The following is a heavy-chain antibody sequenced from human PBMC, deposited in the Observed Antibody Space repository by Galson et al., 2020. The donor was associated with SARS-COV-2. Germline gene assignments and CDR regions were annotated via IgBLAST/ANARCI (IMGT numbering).Heavy chain of an antibody. CDR1: GFTFSSYG. D-gene: IGHD2-2*01. J-gene: IGHJ6*03. CDR2: IRYDGSNK. CDR3: AKEGRAYQLNYYYYMDV. V-gene: IGHV3-30*02. Sequence: GESLKISCAASGFTFSSYGMHWVRQAPGKGLEWVAFIRYDGSNKYYADSVKGRFTISRDNSKNTLYLQMNSLRAEDTAVYYCAKEGRAYQLNYYYYMDVWGKGTTVTVSS.